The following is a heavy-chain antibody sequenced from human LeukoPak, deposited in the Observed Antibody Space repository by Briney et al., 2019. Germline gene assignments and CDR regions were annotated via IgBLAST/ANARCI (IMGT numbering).Heavy chain of an antibody. Sequence: QPGGSLRLSCAASGFTFISHAMSWVRQAPGKGLEWVSAISDGGGTTFYADSVKGRFAISRDNSKNTLFLQMNSLRAEDTALYYCAKRPSSSTTGSASAFDIWGQGTMVTVSS. CDR1: GFTFISHA. CDR2: ISDGGGTT. V-gene: IGHV3-23*01. D-gene: IGHD2-2*01. CDR3: AKRPSSSTTGSASAFDI. J-gene: IGHJ3*02.